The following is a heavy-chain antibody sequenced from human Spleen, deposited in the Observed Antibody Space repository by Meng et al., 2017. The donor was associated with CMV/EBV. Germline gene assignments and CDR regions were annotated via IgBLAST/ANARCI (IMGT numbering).Heavy chain of an antibody. J-gene: IGHJ6*02. CDR2: INPNSGGT. CDR1: GYTFTGYY. D-gene: IGHD2-2*01. Sequence: ASVKVSCKASGYTFTGYYMHWVRQAPGQGLEWMGWINPNSGGTNYAQKFHGRVTMTRDTSITTAYMELSRLRSDDTAVYYCARDREAIVVVPAAMAYYAMDVWGQGTTVTVSS. CDR3: ARDREAIVVVPAAMAYYAMDV. V-gene: IGHV1-2*02.